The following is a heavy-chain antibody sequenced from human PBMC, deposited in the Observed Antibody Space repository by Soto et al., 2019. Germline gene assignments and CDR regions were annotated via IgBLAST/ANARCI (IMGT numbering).Heavy chain of an antibody. J-gene: IGHJ3*02. D-gene: IGHD2-15*01. CDR1: GFTFSSYS. Sequence: GGSLRLSCAASGFTFSSYSMNWVRQAPGKGLEWVSYISSSSSTIYYADSVKGRFTISRDNAKNSLYLQMNSLRAEDTAVYYCARWVVAATRDDDAFDIWGQGTMVTVSS. CDR3: ARWVVAATRDDDAFDI. V-gene: IGHV3-48*01. CDR2: ISSSSSTI.